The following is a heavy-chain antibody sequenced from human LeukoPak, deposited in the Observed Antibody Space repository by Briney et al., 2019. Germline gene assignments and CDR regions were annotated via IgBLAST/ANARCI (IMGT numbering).Heavy chain of an antibody. CDR3: AKAKMTGSFMDY. CDR1: GFTFDDYA. D-gene: IGHD3-10*01. CDR2: ISWNSGSI. V-gene: IGHV3-9*01. Sequence: TGGSLRLSCAASGFTFDDYAMHWARHAPGKGLEWVSGISWNSGSIGYADSVKGRFTISRDNAKNSLYLQMNSLRAEDTALYYCAKAKMTGSFMDYWGQGTLVTVSS. J-gene: IGHJ4*02.